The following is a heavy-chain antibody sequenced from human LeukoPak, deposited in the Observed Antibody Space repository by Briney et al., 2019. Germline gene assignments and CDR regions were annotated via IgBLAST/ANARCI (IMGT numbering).Heavy chain of an antibody. J-gene: IGHJ4*02. CDR3: ARVPYYDSSGYKYYFDY. V-gene: IGHV1-2*06. CDR1: GYTFTGYY. CDR2: INPNSGGT. Sequence: ASVKVSCKXSGYTFTGYYMHWVRQAPGQGLEWMGRINPNSGGTNYAQKFQGRVTMTRDTSVSTAYMELSRLRSDDTAVYYCARVPYYDSSGYKYYFDYWGQGTLVTVSS. D-gene: IGHD3-22*01.